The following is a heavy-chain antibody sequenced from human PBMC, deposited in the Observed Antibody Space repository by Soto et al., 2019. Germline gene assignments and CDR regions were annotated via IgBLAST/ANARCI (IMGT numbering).Heavy chain of an antibody. CDR3: ARPRIAAHYYYMDV. J-gene: IGHJ6*03. D-gene: IGHD6-6*01. CDR1: GGSISSSSYY. V-gene: IGHV4-39*01. CDR2: IYYSGST. Sequence: ETPSETLSLTCTVSGGSISSSSYYWGWIRPPPGKGLEWIGGIYYSGSTYYNPSLKSRVTISVDTSKNQFSLKLSSVTAADTAVYYCARPRIAAHYYYMDVWGKGTTVTVSS.